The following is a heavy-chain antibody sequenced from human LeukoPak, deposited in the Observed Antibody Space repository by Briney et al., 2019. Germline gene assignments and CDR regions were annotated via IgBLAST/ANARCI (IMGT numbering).Heavy chain of an antibody. CDR2: IYHRGIET. V-gene: IGHV3-23*01. CDR3: TKDAVPDNGWDIDF. D-gene: IGHD6-19*01. J-gene: IGHJ4*02. Sequence: GGSLRLSCTASGFTFSTYSMSWVRQGPGKGLEWVSSIYHRGIETFYADSVKGRFIISRDNSRNTLYLQMNSLTAEDTAIYYCTKDAVPDNGWDIDFWGQGTLVTVS. CDR1: GFTFSTYS.